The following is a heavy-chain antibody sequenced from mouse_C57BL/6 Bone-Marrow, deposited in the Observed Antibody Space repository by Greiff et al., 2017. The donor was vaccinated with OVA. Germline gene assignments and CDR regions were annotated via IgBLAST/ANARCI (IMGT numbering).Heavy chain of an antibody. CDR3: ASIYYGMDY. J-gene: IGHJ4*01. CDR2: INPNNGGT. Sequence: EVQLQQSGPELVKPGASVKIPCKASGYTFTDYNMDWVKQSHGKSLEWIGEINPNNGGTIYNQKFKGKATLTVDKSSSTAYMELRSLTSEDTAVYYCASIYYGMDYWGQGTSVTVSS. V-gene: IGHV1-18*01. CDR1: GYTFTDYN.